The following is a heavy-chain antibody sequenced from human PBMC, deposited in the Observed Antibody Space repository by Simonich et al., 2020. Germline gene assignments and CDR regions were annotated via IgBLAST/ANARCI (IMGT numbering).Heavy chain of an antibody. J-gene: IGHJ6*03. CDR3: ARDRAARYYYYYYMDV. D-gene: IGHD6-6*01. CDR2: INPNSGGK. V-gene: IGHV1-2*02. CDR1: GYTFTGYY. Sequence: QVQLVQSGAEVKKPGASVKVSCKASGYTFTGYYMHWVRQAPGQGLGWMVWINPNSGGKNYEQKFQGRVTMTRETSISTAYMELSRLRSDDTAVYYCARDRAARYYYYYYMDVWGKGTTVTVSS.